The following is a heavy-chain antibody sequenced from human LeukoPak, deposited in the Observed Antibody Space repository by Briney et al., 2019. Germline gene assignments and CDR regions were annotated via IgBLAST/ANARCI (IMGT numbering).Heavy chain of an antibody. CDR1: GFTFSTYA. CDR2: ISSSGGSA. J-gene: IGHJ4*01. CDR3: AKGIYSSGWSYFDY. V-gene: IGHV3-23*01. D-gene: IGHD6-19*01. Sequence: GGSLRLSCAGSGFTFSTYAMTWVRQAPGRGLDWVSTISSSGGSALYADSVKGRFTISRDNSKNTLYLQMNSLRAEDTAVYYCAKGIYSSGWSYFDYWGHGTLVTVSS.